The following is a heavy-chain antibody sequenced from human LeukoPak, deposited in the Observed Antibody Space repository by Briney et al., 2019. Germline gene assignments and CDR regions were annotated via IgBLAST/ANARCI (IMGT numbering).Heavy chain of an antibody. CDR2: MNPNSGNT. D-gene: IGHD1-26*01. V-gene: IGHV1-8*01. J-gene: IGHJ4*02. CDR3: ARDLFYMGADDY. CDR1: GYTFTSYD. Sequence: GASVKVSCKASGYTFTSYDINWVRQATGQGLEWMGWMNPNSGNTGYAQKFQGRVTMTRNTSISTAYMELSSLRSEDTAAYYCARDLFYMGADDYWGQGTLVTVSS.